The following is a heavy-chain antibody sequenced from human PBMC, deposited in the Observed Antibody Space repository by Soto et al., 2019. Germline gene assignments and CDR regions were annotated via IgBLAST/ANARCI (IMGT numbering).Heavy chain of an antibody. Sequence: GGSLRLSCAASGFTFSSYAMHWVRQAPGKGLEWVAVISYDGSNKYYADSVKGRFTISRDNSKNTLYLQMNSLRAEDTAVYYCARVRYQLLFGDYYYGMDVWGQGTTVTV. D-gene: IGHD2-2*01. CDR2: ISYDGSNK. J-gene: IGHJ6*02. CDR1: GFTFSSYA. V-gene: IGHV3-30-3*01. CDR3: ARVRYQLLFGDYYYGMDV.